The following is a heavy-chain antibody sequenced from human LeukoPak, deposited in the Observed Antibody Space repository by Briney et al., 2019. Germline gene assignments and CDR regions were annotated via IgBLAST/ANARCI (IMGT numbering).Heavy chain of an antibody. CDR2: NYFSGST. Sequence: PSGTLSLTCTVSGGSLSSNSYYWGRNPPRPGKGLGGNWRNYFSGSTYYNPSLKSRVTISVDTSKNQFSLKLSSVTAADTAVYYCARGKGADFWSGYYPGYFDYWGQGTLVTVSS. CDR1: GGSLSSNSYY. D-gene: IGHD3-3*01. V-gene: IGHV4-39*01. J-gene: IGHJ4*02. CDR3: ARGKGADFWSGYYPGYFDY.